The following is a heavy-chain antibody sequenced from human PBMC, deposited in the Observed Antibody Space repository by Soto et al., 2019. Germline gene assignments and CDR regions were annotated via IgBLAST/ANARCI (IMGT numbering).Heavy chain of an antibody. J-gene: IGHJ4*02. D-gene: IGHD3-22*01. CDR1: GFTFSSYA. Sequence: GSLRLACAASGFTFSSYAMSWVRQAPGKGLEWVSAISGSGGSTYYADSVKGRFTISRDNSKNTLYLQMNSLRAEDTAVYYCAKDYYASSGYYYFDYWGQGTLVTVSS. V-gene: IGHV3-23*01. CDR2: ISGSGGST. CDR3: AKDYYASSGYYYFDY.